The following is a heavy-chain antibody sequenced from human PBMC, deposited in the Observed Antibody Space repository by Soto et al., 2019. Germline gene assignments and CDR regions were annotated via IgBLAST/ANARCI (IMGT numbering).Heavy chain of an antibody. CDR3: SEGGRAPDY. J-gene: IGHJ4*02. CDR2: ISYDGSNK. CDR1: GFTFSSYG. Sequence: QVQLVESGGGVVQPGRSLRLSCAASGFTFSSYGMHWVRQAPGKGLEWVAVISYDGSNKYYADSVKGRFTISRDNSKNSPYLHMHSLRAEDTAVYYCSEGGRAPDYWGQGTLVTVSS. V-gene: IGHV3-30*03.